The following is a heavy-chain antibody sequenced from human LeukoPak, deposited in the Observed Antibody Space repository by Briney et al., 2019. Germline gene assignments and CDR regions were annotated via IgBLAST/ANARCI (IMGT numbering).Heavy chain of an antibody. CDR1: GGTFSSYP. D-gene: IGHD3-10*01. CDR2: IIPIFGTA. CDR3: ARGPYYYGSGSYPWDYYYYMDV. V-gene: IGHV1-69*05. J-gene: IGHJ6*03. Sequence: ASVKVSCKASGGTFSSYPISWVRQAPGQGLEWMGGIIPIFGTANYAQKFQGRVTITTDESTSTAYMELSSLRSEDTAVYYCARGPYYYGSGSYPWDYYYYMDVWGKGTTVTVSS.